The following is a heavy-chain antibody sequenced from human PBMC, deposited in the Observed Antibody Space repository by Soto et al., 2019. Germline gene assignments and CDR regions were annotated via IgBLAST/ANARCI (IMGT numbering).Heavy chain of an antibody. Sequence: SVKVSCKASGGTFSSYAISWVRQAPGQGLEWMGGIIPIFGTANYAQKFQGRVTITADESTSTAYMELSGLRSEDTAVYYCARDSGPSTGYSYGDDYYYYGMDGWGQRTTVTVSS. J-gene: IGHJ6*02. CDR3: ARDSGPSTGYSYGDDYYYYGMDG. D-gene: IGHD5-18*01. CDR2: IIPIFGTA. V-gene: IGHV1-69*13. CDR1: GGTFSSYA.